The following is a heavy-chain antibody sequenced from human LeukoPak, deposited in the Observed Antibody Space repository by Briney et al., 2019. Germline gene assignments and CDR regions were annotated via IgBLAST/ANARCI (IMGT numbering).Heavy chain of an antibody. J-gene: IGHJ6*03. CDR1: GYTFTGYY. CDR3: ARDARDGYNLAMDV. V-gene: IGHV1-2*02. CDR2: INPNSGGT. Sequence: ASVKVSCKASGYTFTGYYMHWVRQAPGQGLEWMGWINPNSGGTNYAQKFQGRVTMTRDTSISTAYMELSRLRSDDTAVYYCARDARDGYNLAMDVWGKGTTVTVSS. D-gene: IGHD5-24*01.